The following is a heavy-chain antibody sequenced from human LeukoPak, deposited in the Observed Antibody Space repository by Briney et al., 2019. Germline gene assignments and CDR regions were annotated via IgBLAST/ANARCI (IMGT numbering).Heavy chain of an antibody. CDR1: GFMFSNYD. D-gene: IGHD5-18*01. CDR2: ISTNGGST. Sequence: GGCLRLSCAASGFMFSNYDMHWVRQAPGKGLEYVSHISTNGGSTYYAISVKGRFTISRDNSKNTLYLQMGSLRAEDMAVYYCARGRGYIYGYDYWGQGTLVTVSS. V-gene: IGHV3-64*01. J-gene: IGHJ4*02. CDR3: ARGRGYIYGYDY.